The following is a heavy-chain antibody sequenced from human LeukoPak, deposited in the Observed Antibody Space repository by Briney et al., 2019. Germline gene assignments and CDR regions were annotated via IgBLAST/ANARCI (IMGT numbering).Heavy chain of an antibody. CDR3: ASNIPTPTTSPPLGY. Sequence: PSETLSLTCTVSGGSISSYYWSWIRQPPGKGLEWIGYIYYSGSTNYNPSLKSRVTISVDTSKNQFSLRLGSVTAADTAVYFCASNIPTPTTSPPLGYWGQGTLVTVSS. J-gene: IGHJ4*02. CDR2: IYYSGST. CDR1: GGSISSYY. D-gene: IGHD1-1*01. V-gene: IGHV4-59*08.